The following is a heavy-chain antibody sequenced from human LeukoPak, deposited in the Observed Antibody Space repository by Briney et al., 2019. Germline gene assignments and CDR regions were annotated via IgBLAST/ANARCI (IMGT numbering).Heavy chain of an antibody. CDR3: ARVPSSSWYGWFDP. J-gene: IGHJ5*02. V-gene: IGHV1-18*01. CDR1: GYTFTSYG. D-gene: IGHD6-13*01. CDR2: ISAYNGNT. Sequence: ASVKVSCKASGYTFTSYGISWVRQAPGQGFEWMGWISAYNGNTNYEQKLQGRVTMTTDTSTSTAYMELRSLRSDDTAVYYCARVPSSSWYGWFDPWGQGTLVTVSS.